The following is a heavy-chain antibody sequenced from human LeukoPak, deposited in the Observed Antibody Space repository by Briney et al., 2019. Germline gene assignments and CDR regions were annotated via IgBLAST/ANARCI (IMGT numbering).Heavy chain of an antibody. CDR1: GFTFSSYG. CDR2: IWYDGSNK. D-gene: IGHD3-10*01. V-gene: IGHV3-33*01. J-gene: IGHJ4*02. Sequence: PGRSLRLSCAASGFTFSSYGMHWVRQAPGKGLEWVAVIWYDGSNKYYADSVKGRFTISRDNSKNTLYLQMNSLRAEDTAVYYCARGGDMVRGVQYYSDYWGQGTLVTVSS. CDR3: ARGGDMVRGVQYYSDY.